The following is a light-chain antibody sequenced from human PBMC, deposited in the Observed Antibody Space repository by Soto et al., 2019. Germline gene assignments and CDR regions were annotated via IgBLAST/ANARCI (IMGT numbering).Light chain of an antibody. CDR3: LQHNSYPYT. V-gene: IGKV1-17*01. CDR2: AAS. Sequence: DIQMNQSPSSLSASVGDRVRITGRASQGITRVLAWYQQKPGKAPKRLIYAASSLQSGVPSRFRGSGSGTDFTLTISSLQPEDFATYDCLQHNSYPYTFGQGTRLEIK. CDR1: QGITRV. J-gene: IGKJ2*01.